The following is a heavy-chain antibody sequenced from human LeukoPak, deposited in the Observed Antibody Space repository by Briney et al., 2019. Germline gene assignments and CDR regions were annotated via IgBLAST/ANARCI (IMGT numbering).Heavy chain of an antibody. V-gene: IGHV5-51*01. D-gene: IGHD5-24*01. CDR2: IYPGDSDS. Sequence: GESLKISCRGSGYSFTSYWIGWVRQMSGKGLEWMGIIYPGDSDSRYSPSFQGQVTISADKSISTAYLQWSSLKASDTAMYYCARSCRDGYRDFDYWGQGTLVTVSS. J-gene: IGHJ4*02. CDR3: ARSCRDGYRDFDY. CDR1: GYSFTSYW.